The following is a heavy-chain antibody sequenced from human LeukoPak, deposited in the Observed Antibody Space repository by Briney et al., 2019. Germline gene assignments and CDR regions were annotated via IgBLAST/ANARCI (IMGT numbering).Heavy chain of an antibody. Sequence: PGGSLRLSCAASGFTFSRYWMHWVRQAPGKGLVWVSFISSSSSTIYYADSVKGRFTISRDNAKNSLYLQMNSLRAEDTAVYYCARDRGGSYSAIDYWGQGTLVTVSS. CDR2: ISSSSSTI. CDR1: GFTFSRYW. V-gene: IGHV3-48*04. CDR3: ARDRGGSYSAIDY. D-gene: IGHD1-26*01. J-gene: IGHJ4*02.